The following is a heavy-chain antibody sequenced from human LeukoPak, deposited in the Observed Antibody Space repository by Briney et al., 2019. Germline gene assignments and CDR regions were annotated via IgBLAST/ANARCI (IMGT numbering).Heavy chain of an antibody. D-gene: IGHD3-10*01. V-gene: IGHV4-39*01. CDR2: IYYSGST. Sequence: PSETPSLTCTVSGGSISSGSYFWGWIRQPPGKGLEWIGSIYYSGSTYYNPSLKSRVTISVDTSKNQFSLRLSSVTAADTAVYYCASPRGVINADAFEIWGQGTMVTVSS. CDR1: GGSISSGSYF. J-gene: IGHJ3*02. CDR3: ASPRGVINADAFEI.